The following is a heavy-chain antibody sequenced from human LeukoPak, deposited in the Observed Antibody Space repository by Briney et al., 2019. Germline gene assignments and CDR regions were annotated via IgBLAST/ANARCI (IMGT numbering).Heavy chain of an antibody. J-gene: IGHJ6*03. CDR2: ISSSCSTI. V-gene: IGHV3-48*03. CDR1: GFTFSSYE. Sequence: PGGSLRLSCAASGFTFSSYEMNWVRQAPGKGLEWVSYISSSCSTIYYADSVKGQFTISRKNAKNLLYLQMTSLRAEDTAVYYCARETPKVPGYYYMDVWGKGTTVTVSS. CDR3: ARETPKVPGYYYMDV.